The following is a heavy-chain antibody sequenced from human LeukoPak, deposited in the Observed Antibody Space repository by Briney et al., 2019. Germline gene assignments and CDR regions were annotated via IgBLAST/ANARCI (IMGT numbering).Heavy chain of an antibody. CDR2: ISGSGSFI. CDR3: AGDQSGYGSGTYSDS. Sequence: GGSLRLSCAASGFTFSDYTMNWVRQAPGKGLEWVSSISGSGSFIYYADSVKGRFTVSRDNAKNSLYLQMTSLRAEDTAVYFCAGDQSGYGSGTYSDSWGQGTLVTVSS. J-gene: IGHJ4*02. CDR1: GFTFSDYT. D-gene: IGHD3-10*01. V-gene: IGHV3-21*01.